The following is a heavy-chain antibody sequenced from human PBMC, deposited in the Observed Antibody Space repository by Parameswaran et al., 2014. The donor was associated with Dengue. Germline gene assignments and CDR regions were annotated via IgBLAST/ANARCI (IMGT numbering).Heavy chain of an antibody. J-gene: IGHJ6*02. D-gene: IGHD2/OR15-2a*01. CDR3: ARAFFNKNDMDV. CDR2: LSFDGTNE. V-gene: IGHV3-30*16. Sequence: WIRQPPGKGLEWVTFLSFDGTNEGYAASVKGRFTISRDSSKSKLYLQMNSLRSEDTAIYYCARAFFNKNDMDVWGQGTTVTVSS.